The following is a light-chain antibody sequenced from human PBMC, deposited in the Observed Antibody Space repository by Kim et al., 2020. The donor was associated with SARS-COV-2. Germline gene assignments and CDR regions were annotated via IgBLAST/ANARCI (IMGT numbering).Light chain of an antibody. CDR2: QDS. J-gene: IGLJ2*01. V-gene: IGLV3-1*01. CDR3: QAWDSSTVV. Sequence: VAPGQTASITCSGDKLGDKYACWYEQKPGQSPVLVIYQDSKRPSGIPERFSGSNSGNTATLTISGTQAMDEADYYCQAWDSSTVVFGGGTQLTVL. CDR1: KLGDKY.